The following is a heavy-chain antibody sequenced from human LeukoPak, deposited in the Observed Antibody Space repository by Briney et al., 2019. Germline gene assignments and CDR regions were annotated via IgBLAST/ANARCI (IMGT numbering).Heavy chain of an antibody. CDR2: IRSNSEDI. CDR1: AYTFSGDY. D-gene: IGHD1-26*01. V-gene: IGHV1-2*04. Sequence: AASVKVSCKASAYTFSGDYMHWVRQSPGQGLEWMGRIRSNSEDIQYAQKFQGWVTMTWDTSTSTAYMELTRLTSDDTAVYYCAREPKQVIREFDYWGQGTLVTVSS. J-gene: IGHJ4*02. CDR3: AREPKQVIREFDY.